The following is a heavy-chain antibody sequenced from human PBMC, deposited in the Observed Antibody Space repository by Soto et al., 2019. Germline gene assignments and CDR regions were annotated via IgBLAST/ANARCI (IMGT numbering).Heavy chain of an antibody. CDR2: ISAYNGNT. V-gene: IGHV1-18*01. J-gene: IGHJ4*02. CDR1: GYTFTSYG. D-gene: IGHD3-22*01. CDR3: ASVAFRTMIVVRSTDSFEY. Sequence: VSVQVSCKASGYTFTSYGISWVRQAPGQGLEWMGWISAYNGNTNYAQKLQGRVTMTTDTSTSTAYMELRRLRSDDTAVYYCASVAFRTMIVVRSTDSFEYWGQGTLVTISS.